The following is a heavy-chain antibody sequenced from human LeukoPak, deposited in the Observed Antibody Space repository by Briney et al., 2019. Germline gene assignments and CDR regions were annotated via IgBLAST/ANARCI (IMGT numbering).Heavy chain of an antibody. J-gene: IGHJ4*02. Sequence: SETLSLTCTVSGGSISSGSYYWSWIRQPAGKGLEWIGRIYTSGSTNYNPSLKSRVTISVDTSKNQFSLKLNSVTAADTAVYYCARDAYSGPIGFDYWGQGTLVTVSS. CDR2: IYTSGST. CDR1: GGSISSGSYY. V-gene: IGHV4-61*02. D-gene: IGHD5-12*01. CDR3: ARDAYSGPIGFDY.